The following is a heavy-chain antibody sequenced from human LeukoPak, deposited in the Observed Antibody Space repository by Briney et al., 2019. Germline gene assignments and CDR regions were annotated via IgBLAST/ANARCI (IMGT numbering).Heavy chain of an antibody. Sequence: PGGSLRLSCAASGFTFSDYYMSWIRQAPGKGLEWVSYISSSGSTIYYADSVKGRFAISRDNGKNSLYLQMNHLRDDDTAVYYCARDTSGWYNDAFDLWGQGTRVIVSS. CDR2: ISSSGSTI. D-gene: IGHD6-19*01. J-gene: IGHJ3*01. CDR3: ARDTSGWYNDAFDL. CDR1: GFTFSDYY. V-gene: IGHV3-11*04.